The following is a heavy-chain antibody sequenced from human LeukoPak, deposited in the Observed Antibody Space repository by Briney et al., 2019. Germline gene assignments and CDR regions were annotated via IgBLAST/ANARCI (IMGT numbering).Heavy chain of an antibody. J-gene: IGHJ4*02. D-gene: IGHD3-22*01. CDR2: ISSSSSTI. V-gene: IGHV3-48*01. CDR1: GFTFSSYS. CDR3: ARGLGFDQGYYYDSSGYYSMADY. Sequence: GGSLRLSCAASGFTFSSYSMNWVRQAPGKGLEWVSYISSSSSTIYYADSVKGRFTISRDNAKNSLYLQMNSLRAEDTAVYYCARGLGFDQGYYYDSSGYYSMADYWGQGTLVTVPS.